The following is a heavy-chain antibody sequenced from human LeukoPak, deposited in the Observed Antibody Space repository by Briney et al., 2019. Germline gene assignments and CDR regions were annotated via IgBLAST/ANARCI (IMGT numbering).Heavy chain of an antibody. CDR2: ISSSGSTI. CDR1: GFTFSSYE. D-gene: IGHD6-6*01. V-gene: IGHV3-48*03. Sequence: GGSLRLSCAASGFTFSSYEVNWVRRAPGKGLEWVSYISSSGSTIYYADSVKGRFTISRDNAKNSLYLQMDSLRAEDTAVYYCARGPSSPLTHWGQGTLVTVSS. CDR3: ARGPSSPLTH. J-gene: IGHJ4*02.